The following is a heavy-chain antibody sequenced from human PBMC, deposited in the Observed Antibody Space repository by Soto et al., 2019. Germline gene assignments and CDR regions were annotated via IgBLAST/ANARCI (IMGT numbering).Heavy chain of an antibody. V-gene: IGHV4-59*01. CDR1: GGSISSYY. D-gene: IGHD2-8*01. J-gene: IGHJ6*02. CDR3: ARDIMGTNYYYYGMDV. CDR2: IYYSGST. Sequence: QVQLQESGPGLVKPSEILSLTCTVSGGSISSYYWSWIRQPPGKGLEWIGYIYYSGSTNYNPSLKSRVTISVDTSKNQFSLKLSSVTAADTAVYYCARDIMGTNYYYYGMDVWGQGTTVTVSS.